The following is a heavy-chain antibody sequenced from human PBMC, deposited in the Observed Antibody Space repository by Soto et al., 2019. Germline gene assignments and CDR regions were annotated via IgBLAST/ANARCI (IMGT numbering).Heavy chain of an antibody. CDR2: IYYSGST. CDR1: GGSISSGGYY. J-gene: IGHJ6*02. CDR3: AKEKRITMIVDLTYGMDV. D-gene: IGHD3-22*01. Sequence: PSETLSLTCTVSGGSISSGGYYWSWIRQHPGKGLEWIGYIYYSGSTYYNPSLKSRVTISVDTSKNQFSLKLSSVTAADTAVYYCAKEKRITMIVDLTYGMDVWGQGTKVTVSS. V-gene: IGHV4-31*03.